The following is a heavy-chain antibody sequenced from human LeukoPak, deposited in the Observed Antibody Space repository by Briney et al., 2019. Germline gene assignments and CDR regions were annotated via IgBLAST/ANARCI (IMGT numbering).Heavy chain of an antibody. CDR1: GYTFTSYD. CDR2: MNPNSGNT. J-gene: IGHJ6*03. CDR3: ARGYYYGSGPPHYYYYMDV. Sequence: ASVKVSCKASGYTFTSYDINWVRQATGQGLEWMGWMNPNSGNTGYAQKFQGRVTMTRNTSISTAYMELSSLRSEDTAVYYCARGYYYGSGPPHYYYYMDVWGKGTTVTVSS. D-gene: IGHD3-10*01. V-gene: IGHV1-8*01.